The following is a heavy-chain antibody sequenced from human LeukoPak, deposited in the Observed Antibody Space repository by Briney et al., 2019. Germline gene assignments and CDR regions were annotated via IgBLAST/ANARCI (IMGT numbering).Heavy chain of an antibody. CDR3: ARDRDYYDSSASFDI. J-gene: IGHJ3*02. V-gene: IGHV3-20*04. CDR2: INWNGGRT. CDR1: GFIFDDYG. D-gene: IGHD3-22*01. Sequence: GGSLRLSCAASGFIFDDYGMSWVRQVPGKGLEWVSGINWNGGRTGYADSVKGRFTISRDNAKNSLYLQMNSLRAEDTALYYCARDRDYYDSSASFDIWGQGTMVTVSS.